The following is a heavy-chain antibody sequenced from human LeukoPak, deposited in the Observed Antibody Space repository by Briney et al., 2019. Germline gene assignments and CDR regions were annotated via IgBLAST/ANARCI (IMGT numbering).Heavy chain of an antibody. V-gene: IGHV1-8*01. Sequence: ASVKVSCMASGYTFTSYDFNWVRQAAGQRPEWMGWMSPNSGDTGYAQKFQDRVTMTRNTSISTAYMELSSLRSDDTAVYYCARGPPNWGYDYWGPGTLVTVSS. J-gene: IGHJ4*02. CDR3: ARGPPNWGYDY. CDR1: GYTFTSYD. D-gene: IGHD7-27*01. CDR2: MSPNSGDT.